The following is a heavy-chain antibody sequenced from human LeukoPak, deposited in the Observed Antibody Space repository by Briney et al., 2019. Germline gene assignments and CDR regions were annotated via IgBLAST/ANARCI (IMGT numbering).Heavy chain of an antibody. CDR3: ARGVKADIVVVPAALGFDP. V-gene: IGHV3-33*01. CDR1: GSTFSTYG. D-gene: IGHD2-2*01. CDR2: IWYDGSNK. J-gene: IGHJ5*02. Sequence: PGGSLRLSCAASGSTFSTYGMHWVRQAPGKGLEWVAVIWYDGSNKYYADSVKGRFTISRDNSKNTLYLQMNSLRAEDTAVYYYARGVKADIVVVPAALGFDPWGQGTLVTVSS.